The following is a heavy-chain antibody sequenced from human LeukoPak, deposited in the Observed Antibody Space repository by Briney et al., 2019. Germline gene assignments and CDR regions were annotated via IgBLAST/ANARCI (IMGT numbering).Heavy chain of an antibody. CDR1: GYTFTSYG. V-gene: IGHV1-18*01. CDR3: ARIGGGQWPISQYYYFDY. CDR2: ISAYNGNT. J-gene: IGHJ4*02. D-gene: IGHD6-19*01. Sequence: RASVKVSCKASGYTFTSYGISWVRQAPGQGLEWMGWISAYNGNTNYAQKLQGRVTMTTDTSTSTAYMELRSLRSDDTAVYYCARIGGGQWPISQYYYFDYWGQGTLVTVSS.